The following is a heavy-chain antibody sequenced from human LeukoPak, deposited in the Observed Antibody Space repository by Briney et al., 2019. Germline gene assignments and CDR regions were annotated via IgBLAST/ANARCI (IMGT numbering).Heavy chain of an antibody. CDR3: ARSLGYYGSIPDY. Sequence: PSETLSLTCTVSGGSISGSSYYWGWIRQPPGKGLEWIGYIYYSGSTNYNPSLKSRVTISVDTSTSQFSLKLSSVTAADTAVYYCARSLGYYGSIPDYWGQGTLVTVSS. CDR1: GGSISGSSYY. CDR2: IYYSGST. J-gene: IGHJ4*02. D-gene: IGHD3-10*01. V-gene: IGHV4-61*05.